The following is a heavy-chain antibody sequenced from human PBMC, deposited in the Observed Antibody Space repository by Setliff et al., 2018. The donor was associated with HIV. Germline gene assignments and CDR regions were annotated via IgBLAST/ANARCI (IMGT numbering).Heavy chain of an antibody. CDR3: AKDPYYGSGSYLYYFDY. CDR2: IWYDGSNK. D-gene: IGHD3-10*01. CDR1: GFTFSSYG. J-gene: IGHJ4*02. Sequence: LRLSCLASGFTFSSYGMHWVRQAPGKGLEWVAVIWYDGSNKYYADSVKGRFTISRDNSKNTLYLQMNSLKAEDTAVYYCAKDPYYGSGSYLYYFDYWGQGTLVTVSS. V-gene: IGHV3-33*06.